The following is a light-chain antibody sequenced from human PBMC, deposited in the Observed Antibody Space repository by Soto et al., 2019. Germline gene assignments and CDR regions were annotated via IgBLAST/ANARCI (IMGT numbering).Light chain of an antibody. CDR2: GAS. J-gene: IGKJ5*01. Sequence: EIVLTQSPGTLSLSPGERATLSCRASQSVANNYLAWYQQKPGQAPRLLIFGASSRATGIPDRFSGSGSGTDFTLTISRLEPEDFAVYYCQQYGSLPITFGQGTRVDIK. CDR1: QSVANNY. V-gene: IGKV3-20*01. CDR3: QQYGSLPIT.